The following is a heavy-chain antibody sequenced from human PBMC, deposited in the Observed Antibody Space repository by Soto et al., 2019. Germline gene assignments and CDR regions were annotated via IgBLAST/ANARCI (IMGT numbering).Heavy chain of an antibody. V-gene: IGHV6-1*01. CDR2: TYYRSKWYN. J-gene: IGHJ6*02. CDR1: GDSVSSNSAA. CDR3: ARAPYYYGSGETYYYGMDV. Sequence: PSQTLSLTCAISGDSVSSNSAAWNWIRQSPSRGLEWLGRTYYRSKWYNDYAVSVKSRITINPDTSKNQFSLQLNSVTPEDTAVYYCARAPYYYGSGETYYYGMDVWGQGTTVTVSS. D-gene: IGHD3-10*01.